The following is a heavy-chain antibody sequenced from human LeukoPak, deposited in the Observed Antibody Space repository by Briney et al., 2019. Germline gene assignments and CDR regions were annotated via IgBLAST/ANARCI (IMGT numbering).Heavy chain of an antibody. J-gene: IGHJ4*02. CDR1: GGSFSGYY. Sequence: TASETLSLTCAVYGGSFSGYYWSWIRQPPGKGLEWIGSIYYSGTTNYNPSLKSRVTISVDTSKKQFSLKLRSVTAADTAVYYCARLPRYDFWSWGQGTLVTVSS. CDR2: IYYSGTT. V-gene: IGHV4-34*01. CDR3: ARLPRYDFWS. D-gene: IGHD3-3*01.